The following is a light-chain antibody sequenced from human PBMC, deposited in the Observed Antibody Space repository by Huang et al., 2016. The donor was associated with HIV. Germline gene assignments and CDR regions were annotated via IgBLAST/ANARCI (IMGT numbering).Light chain of an antibody. J-gene: IGKJ4*01. CDR1: QNINNF. Sequence: DIQLIQSPSSLSASVGDTVTMTCRTSQNINNFVNWFQQKPGKAPKVLIYAASSLQSGVPSRFSGSGSGTDFTLTITDLHPDDFAIYYCQQTYSTPPKFTFGGGTKVEI. CDR2: AAS. V-gene: IGKV1-39*01. CDR3: QQTYSTPPKFT.